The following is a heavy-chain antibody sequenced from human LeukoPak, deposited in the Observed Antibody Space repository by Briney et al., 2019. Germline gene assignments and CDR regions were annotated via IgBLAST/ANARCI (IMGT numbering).Heavy chain of an antibody. CDR2: ISASGEST. V-gene: IGHV3-23*01. Sequence: GGSLRLSCAASGFTFSRYAMSWIRQAPGKGLEWVSGISASGESTYYADSVKGRLTISRDNSKNTLYLQMNSLRAEDTAVYYCARDLELTYYDSSGYDYWGQGTPVTVSS. CDR1: GFTFSRYA. D-gene: IGHD3-22*01. CDR3: ARDLELTYYDSSGYDY. J-gene: IGHJ4*02.